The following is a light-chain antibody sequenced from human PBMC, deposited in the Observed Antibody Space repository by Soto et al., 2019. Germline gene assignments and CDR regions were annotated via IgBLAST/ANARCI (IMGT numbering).Light chain of an antibody. Sequence: EIVMTQSTATLSVSPVERATLPCIASQSVSSNLAWYQQKPGQAPRLLIYGASTRATGIPARFSGSGSGTEFTLTISSLQSEDFGIYYCHHYNNWPPRNTFGQGTKVDIK. CDR3: HHYNNWPPRNT. V-gene: IGKV3-15*01. CDR2: GAS. CDR1: QSVSSN. J-gene: IGKJ2*01.